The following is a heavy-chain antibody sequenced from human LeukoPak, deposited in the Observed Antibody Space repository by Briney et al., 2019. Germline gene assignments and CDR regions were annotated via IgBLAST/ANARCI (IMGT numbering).Heavy chain of an antibody. V-gene: IGHV4-4*07. CDR2: IYTSGST. CDR1: GGSISSYY. Sequence: PSETLSLTCTVSGGSISSYYWSWIRQPAGKGLEWIGRIYTSGSTNYNPSLKSRVTMSVDTSKNQFSLKLGSVTAADTAVYYCARTSPGNYYDSSGYYSSRYYYYYMDVWGKGTTVTVSS. J-gene: IGHJ6*03. D-gene: IGHD3-22*01. CDR3: ARTSPGNYYDSSGYYSSRYYYYYMDV.